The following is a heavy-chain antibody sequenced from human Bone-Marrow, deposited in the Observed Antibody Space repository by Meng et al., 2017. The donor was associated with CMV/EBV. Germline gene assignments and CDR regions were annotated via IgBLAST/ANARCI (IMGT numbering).Heavy chain of an antibody. CDR2: IIPIFGTA. V-gene: IGHV1-69*05. Sequence: SVKVSCKASGGTFSSYAISWVRQAPGQGLEWMGGIIPIFGTANYAQKFQGRVTITTDESTSTAYMELRSLRSDDTAVYYCARDPNYYDSSGLGDYWGQGTLVTVSS. D-gene: IGHD3-22*01. CDR3: ARDPNYYDSSGLGDY. J-gene: IGHJ4*02. CDR1: GGTFSSYA.